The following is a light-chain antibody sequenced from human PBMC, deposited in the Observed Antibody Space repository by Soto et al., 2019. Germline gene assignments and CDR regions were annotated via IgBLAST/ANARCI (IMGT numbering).Light chain of an antibody. V-gene: IGKV1-5*01. Sequence: DIQMTQSPSTLSASVGDRVTITCRASQSISSWLAWYQQKPGKAPKLLIYDASSLESGVPSRFSGSGSGTEFTLTISSLQPDDFATYYCQQSYSTPLGFGQGTKVDIK. J-gene: IGKJ1*01. CDR3: QQSYSTPLG. CDR2: DAS. CDR1: QSISSW.